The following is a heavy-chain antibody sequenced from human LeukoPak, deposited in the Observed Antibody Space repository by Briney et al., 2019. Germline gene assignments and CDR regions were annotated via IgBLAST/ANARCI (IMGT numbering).Heavy chain of an antibody. Sequence: SETLSLTCTVSGGSISSYYWSWLRQPAGKGLEWIGRIYTSGSTNYNPSLKSRVTISVDKSKNQFSLKLSSVTAADTAVYYCARDPLLLWYFDLWGRGTLVTVSS. V-gene: IGHV4-4*07. J-gene: IGHJ2*01. CDR1: GGSISSYY. CDR2: IYTSGST. D-gene: IGHD1-26*01. CDR3: ARDPLLLWYFDL.